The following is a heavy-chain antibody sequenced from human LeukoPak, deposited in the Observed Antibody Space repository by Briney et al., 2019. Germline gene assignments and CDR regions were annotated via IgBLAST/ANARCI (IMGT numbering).Heavy chain of an antibody. CDR3: ARTEDSSGYPTR. CDR1: GFTFSSYS. D-gene: IGHD3-22*01. V-gene: IGHV3-21*01. CDR2: ISSSSSYI. J-gene: IGHJ3*01. Sequence: GGSLRLSCAASGFTFSSYSMNWVRQAPGKGLEWVSSISSSSSYIYYADSVKGRFTISRDNAKNSLYLQMNSLRAEDTAVYYCARTEDSSGYPTRWGQGTMVTVSS.